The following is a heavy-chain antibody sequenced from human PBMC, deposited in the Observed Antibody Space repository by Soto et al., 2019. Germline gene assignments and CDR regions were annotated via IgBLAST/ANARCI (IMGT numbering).Heavy chain of an antibody. V-gene: IGHV3-9*01. J-gene: IGHJ6*02. Sequence: PGGSLRLSCAASGFTFDDYAMHWVRQAPGKGPEWVSGISWNSGSIGYADSVKGRFTISRDNAKNSLYLQMNSLRAEDTALYYCAKDLNYGFYYYYGMDVWGQGTTVTVSS. CDR3: AKDLNYGFYYYYGMDV. D-gene: IGHD4-17*01. CDR2: ISWNSGSI. CDR1: GFTFDDYA.